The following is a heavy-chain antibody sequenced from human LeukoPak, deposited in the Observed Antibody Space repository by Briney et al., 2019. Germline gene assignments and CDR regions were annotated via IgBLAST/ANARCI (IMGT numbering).Heavy chain of an antibody. CDR1: GYTFTSYA. CDR2: INAGNGNT. J-gene: IGHJ5*02. D-gene: IGHD3-10*01. CDR3: ARDLLNYYGSGSPIGQVDP. Sequence: GASVKVSCKASGYTFTSYAMHWVRQAPGQRLEWMGWINAGNGNTKYSQEFQGRVTITRDTSASTAYMELSSLRSEDTAVYYCARDLLNYYGSGSPIGQVDPWGQGTLVTVSS. V-gene: IGHV1-3*01.